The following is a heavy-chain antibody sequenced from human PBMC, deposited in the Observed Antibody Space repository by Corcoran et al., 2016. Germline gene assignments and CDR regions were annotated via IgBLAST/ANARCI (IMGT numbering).Heavy chain of an antibody. J-gene: IGHJ4*02. V-gene: IGHV4-38-2*02. D-gene: IGHD6-13*01. CDR2: IYHSGST. CDR3: ARPISSWNDY. CDR1: GYSISSGYY. Sequence: QVQLQESGPGLVKPSETLSLTCTVSGYSISSGYYWGWIRQPPGKGLEWIGSIYHSGSTYYNPSLKSRVTISVDTSKNQFSLKLSSVTAADTAVYYCARPISSWNDYWGQGTLVTVSS.